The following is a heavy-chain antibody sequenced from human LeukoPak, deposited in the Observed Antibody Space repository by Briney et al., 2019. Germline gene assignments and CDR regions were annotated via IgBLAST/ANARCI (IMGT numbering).Heavy chain of an antibody. J-gene: IGHJ6*03. V-gene: IGHV4-34*01. CDR1: GGSLSDYY. D-gene: IGHD1-1*01. CDR3: ASQVRLERRYYYYYMDV. CDR2: INHSGST. Sequence: PSETLSLTCAAYGGSLSDYYWSWIRQPPGKGLEWIGEINHSGSTNYNPSLKSRVTISLDTSKNQFSLKLSSVTAADTAVYYCASQVRLERRYYYYYMDVWDKGTTVTVSS.